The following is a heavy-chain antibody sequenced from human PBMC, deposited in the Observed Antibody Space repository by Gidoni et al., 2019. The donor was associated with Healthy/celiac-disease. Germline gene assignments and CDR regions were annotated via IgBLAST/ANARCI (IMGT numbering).Heavy chain of an antibody. CDR3: AAGTMGVIDY. Sequence: EVQLVESGGGLVQPGGSLRLSCAASGFTFSSYWMSWVRQAPGKGLEGVANIKQDGSEKYYVDSVKGRLTISRDNAKNSLYLQMNSLRAEDTAGYYCAAGTMGVIDYWGQGTLVTVSS. CDR2: IKQDGSEK. V-gene: IGHV3-7*03. J-gene: IGHJ4*02. CDR1: GFTFSSYW. D-gene: IGHD3-10*01.